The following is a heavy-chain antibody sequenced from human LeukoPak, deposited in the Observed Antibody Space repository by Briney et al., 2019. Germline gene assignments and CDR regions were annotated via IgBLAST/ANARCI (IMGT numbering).Heavy chain of an antibody. J-gene: IGHJ6*02. CDR2: INDNGVST. V-gene: IGHV3-64*04. D-gene: IGHD5-18*01. CDR3: ARESWAYSYGSDYYYGMDV. CDR1: GFTFRSYV. Sequence: PGGSLRLSCSASGFTFRSYVMHWVRQAPGKGLEYISFINDNGVSTSYADSVKGRFTISRDNSKNTLYLQMNSLRAEDTAVYYCARESWAYSYGSDYYYGMDVWGQGTTVTVSS.